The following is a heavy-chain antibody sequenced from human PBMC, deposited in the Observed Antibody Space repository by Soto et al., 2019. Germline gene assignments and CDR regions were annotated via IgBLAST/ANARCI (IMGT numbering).Heavy chain of an antibody. Sequence: QVQLVQSGPEVKKPGASVKVSCEASGYTFTTSGISWVRQAPGQGLEWMGWISTYNGDTNTAQKFQGRVTMTADTSTGTVYMELMRLKSDDADVYYCARQGGGLYYYCGLGVWGQGTTVTVSS. D-gene: IGHD2-8*01. V-gene: IGHV1-18*01. CDR1: GYTFTTSG. CDR2: ISTYNGDT. CDR3: ARQGGGLYYYCGLGV. J-gene: IGHJ6*02.